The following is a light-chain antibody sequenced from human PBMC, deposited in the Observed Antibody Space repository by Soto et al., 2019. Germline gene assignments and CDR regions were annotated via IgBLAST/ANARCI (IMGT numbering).Light chain of an antibody. CDR2: AAS. J-gene: IGKJ1*01. Sequence: DIQLTQSPSSLSASVGDRVSISCRASQTISNYLNWYQQKPGKAPKVLIFAASGLQSGVPSRFSGSGSGTDFTLTITSLQPEDFATYYCQQSYSRTFGQGTKVEI. CDR3: QQSYSRT. V-gene: IGKV1-39*01. CDR1: QTISNY.